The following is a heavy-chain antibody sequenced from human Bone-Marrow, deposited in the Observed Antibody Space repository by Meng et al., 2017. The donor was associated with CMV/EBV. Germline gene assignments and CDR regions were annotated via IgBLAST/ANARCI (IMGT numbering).Heavy chain of an antibody. Sequence: TFSSYSMNWVRQAPGKGLEWVSSISSSSSYTYYADSVKGRFTISRDNAKNSLYLQMNSLRAEDTAVYYCARGTGYSSSWYPNYWDFDLWGRGTPVTVSS. V-gene: IGHV3-21*01. CDR2: ISSSSSYT. CDR1: TFSSYS. J-gene: IGHJ2*01. D-gene: IGHD6-13*01. CDR3: ARGTGYSSSWYPNYWDFDL.